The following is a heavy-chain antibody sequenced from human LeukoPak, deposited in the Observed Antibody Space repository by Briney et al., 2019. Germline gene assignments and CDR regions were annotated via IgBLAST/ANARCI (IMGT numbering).Heavy chain of an antibody. V-gene: IGHV1-8*01. CDR2: MNPNSGNA. CDR1: GYTFTSYD. D-gene: IGHD5-18*01. CDR3: IPMVTPPTYDY. Sequence: ASVRVSCKASGYTFTSYDINWVRQATGQGLEWMGWMNPNSGNAGYAQKFQGRVTMTRNTSISTAYMELSSLRSEDTAVYYCIPMVTPPTYDYWGQGTLVTVSS. J-gene: IGHJ4*02.